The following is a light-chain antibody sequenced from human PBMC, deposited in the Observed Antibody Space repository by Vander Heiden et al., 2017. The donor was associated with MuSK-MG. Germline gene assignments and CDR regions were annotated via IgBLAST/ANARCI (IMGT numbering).Light chain of an antibody. CDR3: QQYGSSPKFT. CDR1: QSVSSSY. V-gene: IGKV3-20*01. CDR2: GAS. J-gene: IGKJ3*01. Sequence: ELVLPPSPGTLSLSPGERATLSCRASQSVSSSYLAWYQQKPGQAPRLLIYGASSRATGIPDRFSGSGSGTDFTLTISRLEPEDFAVYYCQQYGSSPKFTFGPGTKVDIK.